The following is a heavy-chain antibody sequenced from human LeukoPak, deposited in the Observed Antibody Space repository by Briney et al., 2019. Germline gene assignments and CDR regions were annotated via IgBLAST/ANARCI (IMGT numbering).Heavy chain of an antibody. Sequence: PSETLSLTCAVSGYSISSGYYWGWIRQPPGKGLEWIGSIYHSGSTHYNPSLKSRVTISVDTSKNQFSLKLSSVTAADTAVYYCARHPYSSSWYGPTSYYYYYMDVWGKGTTVTVSS. V-gene: IGHV4-38-2*01. CDR2: IYHSGST. J-gene: IGHJ6*03. D-gene: IGHD6-13*01. CDR3: ARHPYSSSWYGPTSYYYYYMDV. CDR1: GYSISSGYY.